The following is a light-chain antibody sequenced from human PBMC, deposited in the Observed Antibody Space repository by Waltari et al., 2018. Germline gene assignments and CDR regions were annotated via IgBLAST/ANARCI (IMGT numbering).Light chain of an antibody. CDR2: SAS. Sequence: DIQVTQSPSSLSAAVGYRVSITCRARQSIGNYLNWYQQKPGKAPKLLIYSASSLQSGVPSRFSGSGSGTDFTLTITSLQPEDFAIYYCQETYSSPPSTFGQGTKVESK. CDR3: QETYSSPPST. V-gene: IGKV1-39*01. CDR1: QSIGNY. J-gene: IGKJ1*01.